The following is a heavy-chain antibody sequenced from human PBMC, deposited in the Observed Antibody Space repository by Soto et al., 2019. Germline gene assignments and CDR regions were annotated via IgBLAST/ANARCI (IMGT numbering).Heavy chain of an antibody. V-gene: IGHV4-59*08. J-gene: IGHJ6*03. CDR3: ARLGKPDGDSVVSVSNYYYMDV. D-gene: IGHD4-17*01. CDR1: GGSISGYY. Sequence: QVHLQESGPGLVKPSETLSLTCTVSGGSISGYYWSWIRQPPGRGLEWIGYIYYSGSTNYNASLKSRVTISVDRSKHQCSLKVSSVTASDTAVYYCARLGKPDGDSVVSVSNYYYMDVWGKGSTVTVSS. CDR2: IYYSGST.